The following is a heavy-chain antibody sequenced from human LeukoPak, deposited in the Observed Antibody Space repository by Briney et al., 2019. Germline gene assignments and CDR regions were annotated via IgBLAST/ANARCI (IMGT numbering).Heavy chain of an antibody. Sequence: GGSLRLSCAASGFTFNNYAMSWVRQAPGKGLQWVSSISGTSGATYYADSVKGRFTISRDNSKNTLYLQMDSLRAEDTAVYHCAKKQQLVPSPAYFDYWGQGTLVAVSA. D-gene: IGHD6-13*01. CDR3: AKKQQLVPSPAYFDY. CDR2: ISGTSGAT. V-gene: IGHV3-23*01. CDR1: GFTFNNYA. J-gene: IGHJ4*02.